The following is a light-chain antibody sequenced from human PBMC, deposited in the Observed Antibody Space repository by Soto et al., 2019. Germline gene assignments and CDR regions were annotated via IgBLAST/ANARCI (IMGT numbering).Light chain of an antibody. J-gene: IGKJ5*01. V-gene: IGKV1-39*01. CDR1: QSISSW. CDR3: QQSYTTPL. Sequence: DIQMTQSPSTLSASVGDRVTITCRASQSISSWLAWYQQEPGKAPELLIYGVSNLHSGVPSRFSGIGSGTDFTLTISSLKPEDFATEDCQQSYTTPLFDQWTRREIK. CDR2: GVS.